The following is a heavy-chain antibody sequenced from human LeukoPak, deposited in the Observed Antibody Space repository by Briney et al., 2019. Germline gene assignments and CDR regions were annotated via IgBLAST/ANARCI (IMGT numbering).Heavy chain of an antibody. V-gene: IGHV3-23*01. CDR2: ISGSGGST. CDR3: AKEGRWLQFDY. D-gene: IGHD5-24*01. CDR1: VFTFSIYG. Sequence: GGGLRLSCVASVFTFSIYGMSWVRQAPGKGRECVSAISGSGGSTYYADSVKGGFTISTDNSKNTLYMQMNSLRAEDTAVYYCAKEGRWLQFDYWGQGTLVTVSS. J-gene: IGHJ4*02.